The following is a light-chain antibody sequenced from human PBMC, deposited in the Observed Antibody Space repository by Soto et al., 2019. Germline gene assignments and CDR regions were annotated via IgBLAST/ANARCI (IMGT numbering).Light chain of an antibody. CDR1: YSNIGRNY. Sequence: QSALTQPPSASETPGQRVTISCSGSYSNIGRNYVCWYQQFPGTAPKLLIYGNNQRPSGVPDRFSGSKSGTSASLAISGLRSEDEADYYCAVWDNSLSGYVFGTGTKVTVL. V-gene: IGLV1-47*02. CDR3: AVWDNSLSGYV. CDR2: GNN. J-gene: IGLJ1*01.